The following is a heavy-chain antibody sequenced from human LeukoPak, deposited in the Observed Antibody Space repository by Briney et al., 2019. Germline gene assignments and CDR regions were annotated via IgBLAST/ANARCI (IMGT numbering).Heavy chain of an antibody. CDR2: ISSSSSYI. CDR3: ARVSGSRNYYFGAFDI. Sequence: GGSLRLSCAASGFTFSSYSMNWVRQAPGKGLEWVSSISSSSSYIYYADSVKGRFTISRDNAKNSLYLQMNSLRAEDTAMYYCARVSGSRNYYFGAFDIWGQGTMVTVSS. D-gene: IGHD3-10*01. V-gene: IGHV3-21*01. CDR1: GFTFSSYS. J-gene: IGHJ3*02.